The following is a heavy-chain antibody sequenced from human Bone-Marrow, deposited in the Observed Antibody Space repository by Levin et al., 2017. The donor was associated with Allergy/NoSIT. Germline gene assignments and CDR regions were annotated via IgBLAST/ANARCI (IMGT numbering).Heavy chain of an antibody. J-gene: IGHJ6*03. CDR2: IDPSDSYT. CDR3: ARQGGYCSSTSCYPGYYYYYMDV. V-gene: IGHV5-10-1*01. Sequence: KVSCKGSGYSFTSYWISWVRQMPGKGLEWMGRIDPSDSYTNYSPSFQGHVTISADKSISTAYLQWSSLKASDTAMYYCARQGGYCSSTSCYPGYYYYYMDVWGKGTTVTVSS. CDR1: GYSFTSYW. D-gene: IGHD2-2*01.